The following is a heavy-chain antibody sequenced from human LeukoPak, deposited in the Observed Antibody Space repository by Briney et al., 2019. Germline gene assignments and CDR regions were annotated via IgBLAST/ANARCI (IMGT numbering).Heavy chain of an antibody. D-gene: IGHD6-19*01. Sequence: QPGGSLRLSWAASGFTFSKYWMLWVRQAPGKGLESVSRINTDGTVTTYADSVKGRFTVSRDNADNTMFLQMNSVRDEDTAVYYCATKQWLAPPPDSWGQGTPVTVSS. CDR3: ATKQWLAPPPDS. J-gene: IGHJ4*02. CDR2: INTDGTVT. V-gene: IGHV3-74*01. CDR1: GFTFSKYW.